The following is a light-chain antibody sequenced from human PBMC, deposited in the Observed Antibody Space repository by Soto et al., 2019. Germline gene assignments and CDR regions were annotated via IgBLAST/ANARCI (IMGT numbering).Light chain of an antibody. CDR2: DAS. CDR1: QSISSW. V-gene: IGKV1-5*01. Sequence: DIQMTQSPSNLSASVGDRVTITCRASQSISSWLAWYQQKPGKAPKLLIYDASSLESGVPSRFSGSGSGTEFTLTISSLQPDDFATYYCQQYNSYSWTFGQGTKVDI. J-gene: IGKJ1*01. CDR3: QQYNSYSWT.